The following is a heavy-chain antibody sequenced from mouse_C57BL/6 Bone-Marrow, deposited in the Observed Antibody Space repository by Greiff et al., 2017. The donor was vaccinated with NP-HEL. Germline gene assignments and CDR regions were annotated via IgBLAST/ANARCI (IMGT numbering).Heavy chain of an antibody. CDR3: ARRNCAWFAY. D-gene: IGHD4-1*01. J-gene: IGHJ3*01. CDR2: IYPSDSET. Sequence: QVQLQQPGAELVRPGSSVKLSCKASGYTFTSYWMDWVKQRPGQGLEWIGNIYPSDSETHYNQKFKDKATLTVDKSSSTAYMQLSSLTSEDSAGYYCARRNCAWFAYWGQGTLVTVSA. V-gene: IGHV1-61*01. CDR1: GYTFTSYW.